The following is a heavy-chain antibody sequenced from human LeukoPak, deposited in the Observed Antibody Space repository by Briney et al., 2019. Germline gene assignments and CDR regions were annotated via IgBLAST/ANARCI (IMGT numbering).Heavy chain of an antibody. D-gene: IGHD3-16*01. CDR2: IYSGGST. V-gene: IGHV3-53*01. Sequence: PAGRSLRLSCAASGFTVSSNYMSWVRQAPGKGLEWVSVIYSGGSTYYADSVKGRFTISRDNSKNTLYLQMNSLRAEDTAVYYCARDPRGGAYFDYWGQGTLVTVSS. CDR3: ARDPRGGAYFDY. J-gene: IGHJ4*02. CDR1: GFTVSSNY.